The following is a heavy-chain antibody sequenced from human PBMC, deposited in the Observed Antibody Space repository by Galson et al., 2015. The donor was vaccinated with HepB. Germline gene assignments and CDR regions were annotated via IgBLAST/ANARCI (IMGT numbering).Heavy chain of an antibody. D-gene: IGHD3-16*02. J-gene: IGHJ3*02. CDR3: ARDRNDYIWGSYRYDAFDI. CDR1: GGTFSSYA. Sequence: SVKVSCKASGGTFSSYAISWVRQAPGQGLEWVGGIIPILGIANYAQKFQGRVTITADKSTSTAYMELSSLRSEDTAVYYCARDRNDYIWGSYRYDAFDIWGQVTMVTVSS. CDR2: IIPILGIA. V-gene: IGHV1-69*10.